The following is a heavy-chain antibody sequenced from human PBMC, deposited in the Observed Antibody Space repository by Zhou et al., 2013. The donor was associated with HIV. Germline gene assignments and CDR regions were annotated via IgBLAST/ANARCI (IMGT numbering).Heavy chain of an antibody. Sequence: QVQLVQSGAEVKKPGSSVRVSCKVSGGNFSTSAISWVRQAPGQGLEWIGGIIPISTTTTYSQRVQGRVTITSDKSANTAYMELRDLRSEDTAVYYCVRDQKDYGGDSDLDYWGQGTLVTVSS. J-gene: IGHJ4*02. V-gene: IGHV1-69*14. CDR1: GGNFSTSA. D-gene: IGHD2-21*02. CDR3: VRDQKDYGGDSDLDY. CDR2: IIPISTTT.